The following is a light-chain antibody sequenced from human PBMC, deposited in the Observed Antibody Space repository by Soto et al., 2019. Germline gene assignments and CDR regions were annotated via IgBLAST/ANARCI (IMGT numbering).Light chain of an antibody. J-gene: IGKJ1*01. CDR2: GAS. CDR3: QQYNNWPPWT. Sequence: EIVMTQSPATLSVSPGERATLSCRASQSVSSNLAWYQQKPGQAPRLLSYGASTRATGIPARFSGSGSGTEFTLTISSLQSEDFAVYYGQQYNNWPPWTFGQGTKVEIK. CDR1: QSVSSN. V-gene: IGKV3-15*01.